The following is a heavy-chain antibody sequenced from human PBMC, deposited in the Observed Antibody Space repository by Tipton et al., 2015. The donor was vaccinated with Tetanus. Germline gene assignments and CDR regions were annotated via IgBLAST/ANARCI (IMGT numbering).Heavy chain of an antibody. Sequence: TLSLTCTVSGGSISSYYWTWIRQPPGKGPEWIGSIYYTGSTYYNPSLKSRVTISEDTSKNQFSLKLSSVTAADTAVYYCARRSVSARFDDWGQGTLVTVSS. V-gene: IGHV4-39*07. CDR3: ARRSVSARFDD. J-gene: IGHJ4*02. CDR2: IYYTGST. D-gene: IGHD6-6*01. CDR1: GGSISSYY.